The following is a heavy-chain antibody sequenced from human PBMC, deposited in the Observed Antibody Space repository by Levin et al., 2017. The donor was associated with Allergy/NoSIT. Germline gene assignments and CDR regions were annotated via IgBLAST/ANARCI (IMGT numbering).Heavy chain of an antibody. CDR1: GFTLSDHY. CDR2: SRNKANSYTT. V-gene: IGHV3-72*01. Sequence: AGESLKISCAASGFTLSDHYMDWVRQAPGKGLEWVGRSRNKANSYTTEYAASVKDRFTISRDDSKSSLYLHMNSLTTDDTAVYYCARDLTGAYFNYWGQGTLVTVSS. D-gene: IGHD7-27*01. CDR3: ARDLTGAYFNY. J-gene: IGHJ4*02.